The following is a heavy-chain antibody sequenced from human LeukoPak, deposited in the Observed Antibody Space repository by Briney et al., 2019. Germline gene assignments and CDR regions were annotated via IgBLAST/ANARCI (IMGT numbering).Heavy chain of an antibody. D-gene: IGHD3-9*01. CDR1: GFTFRNYA. CDR2: IGGRGGGT. CDR3: AKWGDYDILTGYYDSDY. V-gene: IGHV3-23*01. Sequence: AASLRLSCAASGFTFRNYAMSWVRQAPGKGLEWVSAIGGRGGGTYYADSVKGRFTVSRDDSKNTLYLQMNTLRAEDTAVYYCAKWGDYDILTGYYDSDYWGQGTLVTVSS. J-gene: IGHJ4*02.